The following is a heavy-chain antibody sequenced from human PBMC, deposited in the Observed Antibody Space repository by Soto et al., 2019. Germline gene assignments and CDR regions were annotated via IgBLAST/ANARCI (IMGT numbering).Heavy chain of an antibody. Sequence: ASVKVSCKASGFTFTSSAVQWVRQARGQRLEWIGWIVVGSGNTNYAQKLQERVTITRDMSTSTAYMELSSLRSEDTAVYYCGASFGIVLVPAANYYGMDIWGQGTTVTVSS. CDR2: IVVGSGNT. D-gene: IGHD2-2*01. J-gene: IGHJ6*02. CDR3: GASFGIVLVPAANYYGMDI. CDR1: GFTFTSSA. V-gene: IGHV1-58*01.